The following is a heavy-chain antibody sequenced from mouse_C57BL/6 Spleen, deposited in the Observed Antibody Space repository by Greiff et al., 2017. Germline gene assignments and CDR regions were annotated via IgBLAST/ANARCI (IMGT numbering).Heavy chain of an antibody. CDR1: GYAFSSSW. CDR3: APKFAY. V-gene: IGHV1-82*01. J-gene: IGHJ3*01. CDR2: IYPGDGDT. Sequence: QVQLQQSGPELVKPGASVKISCKASGYAFSSSWMNWVKQRPGKGLEWIGRIYPGDGDTNYNGKFKGKDTLTADKSSSTAYMQLSSLTSEDSAVYFGAPKFAYWGQGTLVTVSA.